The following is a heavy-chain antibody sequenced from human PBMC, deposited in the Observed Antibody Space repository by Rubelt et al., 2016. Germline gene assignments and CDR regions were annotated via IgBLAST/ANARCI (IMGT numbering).Heavy chain of an antibody. Sequence: QVQLQQWGAGLLKPSETLSLTCAVYGGSFSGYYWTWIRQPPGKGLEWIGEINHSGSTNYNPSLKSRVSISVDTSKNQFSPSLSSVTAADTAVFYCARMAGNYYGMDVWGQGTTVTVSS. D-gene: IGHD5-24*01. CDR2: INHSGST. V-gene: IGHV4-34*01. CDR3: ARMAGNYYGMDV. CDR1: GGSFSGYY. J-gene: IGHJ6*02.